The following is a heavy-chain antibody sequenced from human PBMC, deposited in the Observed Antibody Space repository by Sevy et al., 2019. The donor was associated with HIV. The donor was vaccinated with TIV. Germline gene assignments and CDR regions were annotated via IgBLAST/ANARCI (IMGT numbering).Heavy chain of an antibody. J-gene: IGHJ4*02. V-gene: IGHV4-38-2*01. CDR2: IYHSGST. D-gene: IGHD2-2*02. Sequence: SETLSLTCAVSGYSISSGYYWGWIRQPPGKGLEWIGSIYHSGSTYYNPSLKSRVTISVDTSKNQFSLKLSSVTAADTAVYYCARRRGSISCYIDYWGQGTLVTVS. CDR1: GYSISSGYY. CDR3: ARRRGSISCYIDY.